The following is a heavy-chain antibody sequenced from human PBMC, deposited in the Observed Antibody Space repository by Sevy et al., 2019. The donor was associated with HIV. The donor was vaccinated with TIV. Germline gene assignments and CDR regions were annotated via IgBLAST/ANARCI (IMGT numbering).Heavy chain of an antibody. J-gene: IGHJ6*02. CDR2: INHSGST. D-gene: IGHD3-10*01. V-gene: IGHV4-34*01. CDR1: GGSFSGYY. Sequence: SETLSLTCAVYGGSFSGYYWSWIRQPPGEGLEWIGEINHSGSTNYNPSLKSRVTISVDTSKNQFSLKLSSVTAADTAVYYCARAYYYGSGSYYPTYYYYYGMDVWGQGTTVTVSS. CDR3: ARAYYYGSGSYYPTYYYYYGMDV.